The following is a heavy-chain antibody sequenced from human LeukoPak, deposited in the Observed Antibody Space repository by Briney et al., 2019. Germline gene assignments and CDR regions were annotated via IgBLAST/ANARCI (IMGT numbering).Heavy chain of an antibody. D-gene: IGHD3-22*01. J-gene: IGHJ4*02. CDR2: INPNSGGT. CDR1: GYTFTGYY. Sequence: ASVKVSCKASGYTFTGYYMHSVRQAPGQGLEWMGWINPNSGGTNYAQKFQGRVTMTRDTSISTAYMELSRLRSDDTAVYYCARGPGITMIVVALGLFDYWGQGTLVTVST. CDR3: ARGPGITMIVVALGLFDY. V-gene: IGHV1-2*02.